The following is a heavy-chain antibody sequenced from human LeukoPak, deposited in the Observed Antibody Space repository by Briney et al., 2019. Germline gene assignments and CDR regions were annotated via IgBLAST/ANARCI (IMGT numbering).Heavy chain of an antibody. Sequence: GASVKVSCKASGYTFTSYDINWVRQAPGQGLEWMGWISAYNGNTNYAQKLQGRVTMTTDTSTSTAYMELRSLRSDDTAVYYCAREAAAASFDYWGQGTLVTVSS. V-gene: IGHV1-18*01. CDR1: GYTFTSYD. CDR3: AREAAAASFDY. D-gene: IGHD6-13*01. J-gene: IGHJ4*02. CDR2: ISAYNGNT.